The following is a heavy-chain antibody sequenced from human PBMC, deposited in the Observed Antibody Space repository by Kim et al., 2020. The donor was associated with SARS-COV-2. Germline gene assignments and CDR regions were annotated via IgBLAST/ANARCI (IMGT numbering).Heavy chain of an antibody. Sequence: SETLSLTCTVSGDSISSSSYYWGWIRQPPGKGLEWIGSIYYSGSTYYNPSLKSRVTISVDTSKNQFSLKLNSVTAADTAVYYCARDTGYSSSWYRSDDAFDIWGQGTMVTVSS. CDR3: ARDTGYSSSWYRSDDAFDI. D-gene: IGHD6-13*01. J-gene: IGHJ3*02. CDR1: GDSISSSSYY. V-gene: IGHV4-39*07. CDR2: IYYSGST.